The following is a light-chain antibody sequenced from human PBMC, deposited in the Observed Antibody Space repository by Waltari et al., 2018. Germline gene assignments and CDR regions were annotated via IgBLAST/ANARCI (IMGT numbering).Light chain of an antibody. CDR2: DAS. Sequence: EIVLTQSPATLSLSPGERATLSCRASQSVSSDLAWYQQKPRQAPRLLIYDASNRATGIPARFSGSGSGTDFTLTISSLEPEDFAVYYCQQRSNWLTFGGGTKVEIK. CDR3: QQRSNWLT. V-gene: IGKV3-11*01. CDR1: QSVSSD. J-gene: IGKJ4*01.